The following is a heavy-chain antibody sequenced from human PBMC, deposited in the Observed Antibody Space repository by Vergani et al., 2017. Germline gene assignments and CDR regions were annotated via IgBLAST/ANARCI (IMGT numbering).Heavy chain of an antibody. CDR3: SRVGYYGAGGYYRAPYDY. Sequence: QVQLVESGGGVVQPGRSLRLSCAASGFTFSSYAMHRVRPAPRKGLEWVAVISYDGSNKYDADSVKGRFTISRDNSKNTLYLQINSRRAEDTAVYYWSRVGYYGAGGYYRAPYDYGREGRLVTVSS. CDR1: GFTFSSYA. V-gene: IGHV3-30-3*01. CDR2: ISYDGSNK. J-gene: IGHJ4*02. D-gene: IGHD3-10*01.